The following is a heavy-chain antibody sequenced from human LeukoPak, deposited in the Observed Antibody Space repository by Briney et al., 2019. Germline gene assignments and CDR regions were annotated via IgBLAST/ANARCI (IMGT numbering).Heavy chain of an antibody. D-gene: IGHD6-6*01. V-gene: IGHV3-23*01. Sequence: PGGSLRLSCAASGFAFNNYVMSWVRQAPGKGLDWFSAISGSGGSTYYADSVKGRFTISRDSSKSTLYLQMTSLTAEDTAVYYCVKGSGAARPYYLDYWGRGTLVTVSS. CDR3: VKGSGAARPYYLDY. CDR2: ISGSGGST. J-gene: IGHJ4*02. CDR1: GFAFNNYV.